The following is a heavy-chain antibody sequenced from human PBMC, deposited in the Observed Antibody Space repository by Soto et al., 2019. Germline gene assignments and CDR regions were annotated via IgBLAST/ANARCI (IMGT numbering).Heavy chain of an antibody. CDR2: IDQSGST. CDR1: GGSFSGYY. CDR3: ARLLTYYDILTGYYYYYGMDV. J-gene: IGHJ6*02. Sequence: SETLSLTCAVYGGSFSGYYWNWLRQPPGEGLEWIGKIDQSGSTNYNPSLKSRVTMSVDTSRSQFSLKLSSVTAADTAVYYCARLLTYYDILTGYYYYYGMDVWGQGTTVTVSS. D-gene: IGHD3-9*01. V-gene: IGHV4-34*01.